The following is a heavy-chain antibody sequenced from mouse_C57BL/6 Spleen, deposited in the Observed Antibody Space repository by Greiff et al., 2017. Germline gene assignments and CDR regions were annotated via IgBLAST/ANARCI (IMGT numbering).Heavy chain of an antibody. Sequence: VKLQQSGAELVRPGTSVKVSCKASGYAFTNYLIEWVKQRPGQGLEWIGVINPGSGGTNYNEKFKGKATLTADKSSSTAYMQLSSLTSEDSAVYFCARWGGSSSFAYWGQGTLVTVSA. V-gene: IGHV1-54*01. J-gene: IGHJ3*01. CDR3: ARWGGSSSFAY. CDR1: GYAFTNYL. D-gene: IGHD1-1*01. CDR2: INPGSGGT.